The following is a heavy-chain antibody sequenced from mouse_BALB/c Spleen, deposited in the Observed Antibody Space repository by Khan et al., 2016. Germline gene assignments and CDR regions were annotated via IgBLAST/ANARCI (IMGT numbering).Heavy chain of an antibody. D-gene: IGHD1-1*01. CDR3: ARDNNYGYYAMDY. CDR1: GYSFTSYY. J-gene: IGHJ4*01. CDR2: IDPFNGGT. V-gene: IGHV1S135*01. Sequence: VQLKESGPELMKPGASVQISCKASGYSFTSYYMHGVKQSHGKSLEWIGYIDPFNGGTSYNQKFKGKATLTVAKSSSTAYMHLSSLTSEDSAVYYCARDNNYGYYAMDYWGQGTSVTVSS.